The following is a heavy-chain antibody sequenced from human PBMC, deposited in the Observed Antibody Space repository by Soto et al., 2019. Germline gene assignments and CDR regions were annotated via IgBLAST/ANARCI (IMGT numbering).Heavy chain of an antibody. CDR3: ARGRLSCYDLSYYYYMYV. V-gene: IGHV1-18*01. Sequence: ASVKVSCKASGYTFTSYGISWVRQAPGQGLEWMGWISAYNGNTNYAQKLQGRVTMTTDTSTSTAYMELRSLRSDDTAVYYCARGRLSCYDLSYYYYMYVWGKGSTVTVSS. CDR2: ISAYNGNT. D-gene: IGHD5-12*01. J-gene: IGHJ6*03. CDR1: GYTFTSYG.